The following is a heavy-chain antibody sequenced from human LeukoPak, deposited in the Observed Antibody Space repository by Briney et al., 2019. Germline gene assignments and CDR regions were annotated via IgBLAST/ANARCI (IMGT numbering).Heavy chain of an antibody. J-gene: IGHJ4*02. V-gene: IGHV4-59*01. CDR2: IYYSGST. CDR1: GGSISSYY. D-gene: IGHD6-19*01. CDR3: AREGMAVGFARFPIFNY. Sequence: TLSLTCTVSGGSISSYYWSWIRQPPGRGLEWIGNIYYSGSTNYHPSLKSRVTISVDTSKKQFSLRLTSVTAADTAVYYCAREGMAVGFARFPIFNYWAQGTLVTVSS.